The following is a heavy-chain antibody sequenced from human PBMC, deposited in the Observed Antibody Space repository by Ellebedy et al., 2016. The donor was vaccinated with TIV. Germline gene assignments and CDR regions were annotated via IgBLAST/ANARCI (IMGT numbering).Heavy chain of an antibody. Sequence: SETLSLXXTVSGGSISSYYWSWIRQPPGKGLEWIGYIYYSGSTNYNPSLKSRVTISVDTSKNQFSLKLSSVTAADTAVYYCARGGMRAVAGTGDYWGQGTLVTVSS. CDR1: GGSISSYY. CDR2: IYYSGST. V-gene: IGHV4-59*12. J-gene: IGHJ4*02. CDR3: ARGGMRAVAGTGDY. D-gene: IGHD6-19*01.